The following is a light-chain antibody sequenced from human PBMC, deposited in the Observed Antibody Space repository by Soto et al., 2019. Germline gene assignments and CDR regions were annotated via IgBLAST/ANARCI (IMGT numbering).Light chain of an antibody. Sequence: DIQMTQSPSSVSASVGDRVTITCRASQDISTWLAWYQQKPGKAPKLLIYDASSLQSGVPSRFSGSGSGTGFTLTISSLQPEYFATYYCQHSHSFPWTFGQGTKVEVK. V-gene: IGKV1-12*01. CDR3: QHSHSFPWT. CDR1: QDISTW. CDR2: DAS. J-gene: IGKJ1*01.